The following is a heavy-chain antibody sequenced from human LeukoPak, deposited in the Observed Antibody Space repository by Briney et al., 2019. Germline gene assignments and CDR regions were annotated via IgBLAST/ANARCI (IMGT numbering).Heavy chain of an antibody. D-gene: IGHD3-10*01. CDR2: IWFDGSNK. CDR1: GFSFSTYG. J-gene: IGHJ2*01. V-gene: IGHV3-33*01. Sequence: AGGSLRLSCEASGFSFSTYGMHGVRQAPGKGLEWVALIWFDGSNKHYADSVKGRFTISRDNSKNTMYLQMDSLRAEDTAVYYCARVVSYYGSSYRLLDLWGRGTLVTVSS. CDR3: ARVVSYYGSSYRLLDL.